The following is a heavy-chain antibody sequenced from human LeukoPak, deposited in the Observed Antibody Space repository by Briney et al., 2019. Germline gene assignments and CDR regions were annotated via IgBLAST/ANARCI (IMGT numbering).Heavy chain of an antibody. J-gene: IGHJ4*02. Sequence: GSSVKVSCKASGGTFSSYAISWVRQAPGQGLEWMGRIIPILGIANYAQKFQGRVTITADKSTSTAYMELSSLRSEDTAVYYCAREEESDHDSYYFDYWGQGTLVTVSS. CDR1: GGTFSSYA. CDR2: IIPILGIA. V-gene: IGHV1-69*04. CDR3: AREEESDHDSYYFDY. D-gene: IGHD2-21*02.